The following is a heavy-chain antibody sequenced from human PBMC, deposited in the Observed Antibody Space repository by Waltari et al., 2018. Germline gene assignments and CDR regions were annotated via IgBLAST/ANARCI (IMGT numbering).Heavy chain of an antibody. Sequence: QVQLQDSGPGLVKPSETLSLPSTVPGGSISSYYWSWIRQPAGKGLEWIGRIYTSGSTNYNPSLKSRVTMSVDTSKNQFSLKLSSVTAADTAVYYCAGSTGLNWYFDLWGRDTLVTVSS. CDR1: GGSISSYY. J-gene: IGHJ2*01. V-gene: IGHV4-4*07. CDR3: AGSTGLNWYFDL. D-gene: IGHD1-1*01. CDR2: IYTSGST.